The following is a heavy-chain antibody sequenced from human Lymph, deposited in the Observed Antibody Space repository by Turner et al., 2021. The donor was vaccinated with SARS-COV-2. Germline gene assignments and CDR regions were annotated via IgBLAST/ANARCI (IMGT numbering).Heavy chain of an antibody. D-gene: IGHD3-3*01. CDR2: INPNRGGT. CDR3: ARDVERYNDFWSGYSGGYGMDV. CDR1: GYTFTGSY. J-gene: IGHJ6*02. V-gene: IGHV1-2*02. Sequence: QVQLVQSGAEVKKPGASVKVSCKAPGYTFTGSYMHWVRQAPGQGLEWMGWINPNRGGTNYAQKFQGRVTMTRDTSISAAYMELSRLRSDDTAVYYCARDVERYNDFWSGYSGGYGMDVWGQGTTVTVSS.